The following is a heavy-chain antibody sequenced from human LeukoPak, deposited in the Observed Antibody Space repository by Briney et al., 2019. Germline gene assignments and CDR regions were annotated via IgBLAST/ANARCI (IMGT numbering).Heavy chain of an antibody. D-gene: IGHD6-13*01. CDR1: GGTLSRYA. CDR3: ARGKYSSSWYSTKRTLNLDY. CDR2: IIPIFGTT. V-gene: IGHV1-69*13. Sequence: SVKVSCKASGGTLSRYAISWVRQAPGQGLEWMGGIIPIFGTTNYAQKFQGRVTITADESTSTAYMELSSLRSEDTAVYYCARGKYSSSWYSTKRTLNLDYWGQGTLVTVSS. J-gene: IGHJ4*02.